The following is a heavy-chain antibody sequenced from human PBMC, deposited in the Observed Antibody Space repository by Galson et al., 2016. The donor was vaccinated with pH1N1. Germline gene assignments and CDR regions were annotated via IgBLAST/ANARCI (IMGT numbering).Heavy chain of an antibody. CDR3: ATPRGSSSLAFDF. J-gene: IGHJ5*01. CDR2: IYLGDSDT. V-gene: IGHV5-51*01. D-gene: IGHD1-26*01. CDR1: GYSFSNSW. Sequence: QSGAEVKKPGESLKISCKGSGYSFSNSWIVWVRQMPGKGLEWMGIIYLGDSDTTNGPSFQVQVTISADKSISTNSLQWSSPKASATAIYYCATPRGSSSLAFDFCGQGTRVPVSS.